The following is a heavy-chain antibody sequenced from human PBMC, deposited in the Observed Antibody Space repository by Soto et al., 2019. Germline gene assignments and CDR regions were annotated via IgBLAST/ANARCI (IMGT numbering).Heavy chain of an antibody. V-gene: IGHV4-59*01. CDR1: GGSISSYY. CDR3: ARVVVYGSGWSSTYYFDY. Sequence: QVQLQESGPGLVKPSETLSLTCTVSGGSISSYYWSWIRQPPGKGLEWIGYIYYSGSTNYNPSLKSRVSISVDASKNQFSLKLSSVTAADTAVYYCARVVVYGSGWSSTYYFDYWGQGTLVTVSS. D-gene: IGHD6-19*01. J-gene: IGHJ4*02. CDR2: IYYSGST.